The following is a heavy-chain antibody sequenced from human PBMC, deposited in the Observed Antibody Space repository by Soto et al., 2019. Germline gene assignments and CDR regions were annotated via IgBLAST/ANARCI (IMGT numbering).Heavy chain of an antibody. V-gene: IGHV1-3*01. J-gene: IGHJ6*02. CDR2: INAGNGNT. CDR1: GYTFPSYA. D-gene: IGHD6-6*01. CDR3: ARIPAARYGMDV. Sequence: QVQLVQSGAEVKKPGASVKVSCKASGYTFPSYAMHWVRQAPGQRLEWMGWINAGNGNTKYLHKFQGRVTITRDTCASSAYMELSSLRSEDTAVYYCARIPAARYGMDVWGQGTTVTVSS.